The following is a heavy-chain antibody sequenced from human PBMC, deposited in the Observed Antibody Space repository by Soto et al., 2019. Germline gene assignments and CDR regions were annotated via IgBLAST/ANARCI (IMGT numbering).Heavy chain of an antibody. CDR3: ARDKPFSAGY. CDR2: INPSGGGT. J-gene: IGHJ4*02. Sequence: QVQLVQSGTEVKKPGASVKVSCKASGYTFLDFYIHWVRQSPGQGLEWMGFINPSGGGTTYAQQYQGRRTMTRDTSTSTVYMELISLRSEDTAMYYCARDKPFSAGYWGQGTPVT. CDR1: GYTFLDFY. V-gene: IGHV1-46*01. D-gene: IGHD3-3*02.